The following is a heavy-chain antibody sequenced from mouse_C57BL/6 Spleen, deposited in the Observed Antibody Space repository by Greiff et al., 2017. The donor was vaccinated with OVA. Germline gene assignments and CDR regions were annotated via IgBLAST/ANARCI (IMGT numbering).Heavy chain of an antibody. V-gene: IGHV1-61*01. CDR3: ARELIYYGKGFDY. Sequence: QVQLQQPGAELVRPGSSVKLSCKASGYTFTSYWMDWVKQRPGQGLEWIGNIYPSDSETHYNQKFKDKATLTVDKSSSTAYMQLSSLTSEDSAVYYCARELIYYGKGFDYWGQGTTLTVSS. J-gene: IGHJ2*01. D-gene: IGHD2-1*01. CDR1: GYTFTSYW. CDR2: IYPSDSET.